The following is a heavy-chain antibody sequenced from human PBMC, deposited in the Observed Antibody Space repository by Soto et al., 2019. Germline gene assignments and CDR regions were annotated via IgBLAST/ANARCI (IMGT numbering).Heavy chain of an antibody. D-gene: IGHD3-22*01. CDR3: ARVLSSGWVVVARCAFDI. CDR1: GGTFSSCA. J-gene: IGHJ3*02. Sequence: ASVKVSCKASGGTFSSCAISWVRQAPGQGLEWMGGIIPIFGTANYAQKFQGRVTITADESTSTAYMELSSLRSEDTAVYYCARVLSSGWVVVARCAFDIWGQGTMVTVSS. V-gene: IGHV1-69*13. CDR2: IIPIFGTA.